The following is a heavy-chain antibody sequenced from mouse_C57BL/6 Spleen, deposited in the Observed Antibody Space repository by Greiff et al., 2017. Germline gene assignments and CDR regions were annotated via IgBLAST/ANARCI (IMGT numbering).Heavy chain of an antibody. V-gene: IGHV1-15*01. D-gene: IGHD3-2*02. Sequence: VQLVESGAELVRPGASVTMSCKASGYTFTDYEMHWVKQTPVHGLEWIGAIDPETGGTAYNQKFKGKAILTADKSSSTAYMELRSLTSAYSAVXYYTRDSSGYRNYDSIDYWGQGTSVTISS. CDR2: IDPETGGT. CDR3: TRDSSGYRNYDSIDY. J-gene: IGHJ4*01. CDR1: GYTFTDYE.